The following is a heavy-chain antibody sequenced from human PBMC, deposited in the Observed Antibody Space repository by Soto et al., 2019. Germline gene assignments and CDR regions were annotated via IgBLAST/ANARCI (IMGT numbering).Heavy chain of an antibody. J-gene: IGHJ3*02. D-gene: IGHD3-16*02. Sequence: GGSLRLSCAASGFTFSSYWMSWVRQAPGKGLEWVANIKQDGSEKYYVDSVKGRFTISRDNAKSSLYLQMNSLRAEDTAVYYCAREPSITFGGVIVDDAFDIWGQGTMVTVS. CDR2: IKQDGSEK. CDR1: GFTFSSYW. V-gene: IGHV3-7*01. CDR3: AREPSITFGGVIVDDAFDI.